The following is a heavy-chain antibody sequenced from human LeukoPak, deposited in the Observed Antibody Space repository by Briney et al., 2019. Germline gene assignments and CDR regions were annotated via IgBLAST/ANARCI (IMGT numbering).Heavy chain of an antibody. J-gene: IGHJ4*02. CDR2: IYYSGST. V-gene: IGHV4-38-2*01. Sequence: GSLRLSCAASGFIFSDYYMSWIRQPPGKGLEWIGSIYYSGSTYYNPSLKSRVTISVDTSKNQFSLKLSSVTAADTAVYYCARREYYFDYWGQGTLVTVSP. CDR1: GFIFSDYY. CDR3: ARREYYFDY.